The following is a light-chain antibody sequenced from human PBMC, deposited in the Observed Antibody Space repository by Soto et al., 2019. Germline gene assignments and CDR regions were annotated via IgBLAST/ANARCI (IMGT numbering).Light chain of an antibody. CDR2: EVS. V-gene: IGLV2-14*01. CDR3: NSYTTTYTLV. J-gene: IGLJ1*01. Sequence: QSALTQPASVSGSPGQSITISCTGTSSDVGGYNYVSWYQHHPGKAPKLMIYEVSNRPSGVSNRFSGSKSDNAASLTISGLQAEDEADYYCNSYTTTYTLVFGTGTKLTVL. CDR1: SSDVGGYNY.